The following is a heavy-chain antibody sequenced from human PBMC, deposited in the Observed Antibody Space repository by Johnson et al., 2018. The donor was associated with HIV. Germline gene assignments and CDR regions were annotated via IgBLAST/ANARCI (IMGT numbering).Heavy chain of an antibody. CDR1: GFTFSSYG. CDR2: IRYDGSNK. D-gene: IGHD6-13*01. V-gene: IGHV3-30*02. CDR3: AETPGIAAAGTGYAFDI. J-gene: IGHJ3*02. Sequence: QVQLVESGGGVVQPGGSLRLSCAASGFTFSSYGMHWVRQAPGKGLEWVAFIRYDGSNKYYADSVKGRFTISRDNSKNTLYLQMNSLRAEDTAVYYCAETPGIAAAGTGYAFDIWGLGTMVIVSS.